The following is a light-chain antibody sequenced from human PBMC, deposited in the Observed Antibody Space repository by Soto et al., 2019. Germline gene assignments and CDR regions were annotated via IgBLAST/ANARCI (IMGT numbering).Light chain of an antibody. V-gene: IGKV3-15*01. CDR1: LSVSTN. CDR2: GAS. Sequence: EIVTTQSPGTLSVSPGERATLSCRASLSVSTNLAWYQQKPGQAPRLLIYGASTRATGISARFSGSGSGTEFSLTISSLQSEDFAVYYCQQYNIWPRTFGQGTEVDIK. CDR3: QQYNIWPRT. J-gene: IGKJ1*01.